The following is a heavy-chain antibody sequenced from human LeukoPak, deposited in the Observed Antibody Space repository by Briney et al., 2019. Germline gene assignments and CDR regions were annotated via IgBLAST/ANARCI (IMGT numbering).Heavy chain of an antibody. D-gene: IGHD1-14*01. J-gene: IGHJ5*02. CDR3: ARGPRNDP. Sequence: GSVTVSCKTSGYPFTTYEMNWVRQAAGQGREGMGWVHPDTGYADYAQKFQGTVTMTSDTSISTAYMELSSLRSDDTAVYFCARGPRNDPWGQGTLVTVSS. CDR2: VHPDTGYA. V-gene: IGHV1-8*01. CDR1: GYPFTTYE.